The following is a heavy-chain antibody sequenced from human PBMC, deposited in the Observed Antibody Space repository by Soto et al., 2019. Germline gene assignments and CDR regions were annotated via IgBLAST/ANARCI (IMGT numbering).Heavy chain of an antibody. CDR3: ARLIAVAGTWYCDY. V-gene: IGHV1-18*01. CDR2: INVYNGNT. J-gene: IGHJ4*02. CDR1: GYTFTKYG. Sequence: QVQLVQSGGEVKKPGASVKVSCKASGYTFTKYGISWVRQAPGQGLEWMGWINVYNGNTKYAQKCQGTVTISTDTSTSTTYRELSSLRSDGTAVYDCARLIAVAGTWYCDYWGQGTLVTVSS. D-gene: IGHD6-19*01.